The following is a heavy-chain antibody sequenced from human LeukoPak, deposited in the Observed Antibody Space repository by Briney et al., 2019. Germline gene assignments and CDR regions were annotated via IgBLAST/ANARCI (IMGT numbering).Heavy chain of an antibody. CDR1: GFTSDDYA. Sequence: GGSLRLSCAASGFTSDDYAMHWVRQAPGKGLEWVSGINWNSGNIGYADSVKGRFTISRDSAKNSLYLQMNSLRAEDTAFYYCAKSPGIRYYYYGMDVWGQGTTVTVSS. J-gene: IGHJ6*02. CDR2: INWNSGNI. CDR3: AKSPGIRYYYYGMDV. V-gene: IGHV3-9*02.